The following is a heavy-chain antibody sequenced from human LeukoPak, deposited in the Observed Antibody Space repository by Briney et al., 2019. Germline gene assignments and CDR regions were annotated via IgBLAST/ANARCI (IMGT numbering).Heavy chain of an antibody. CDR3: ARAAGHYFDY. CDR1: GFTFKSYS. V-gene: IGHV3-21*05. Sequence: PGGSLRLSCVASGFTFKSYSMNWVRQAPGKGLEWVSFITSTSSDLFYSDSVKGRLTVSRDNARNSLYLQMNSLTAEDTAVYYCARAAGHYFDYWGQGSLVTVSS. D-gene: IGHD3-10*01. CDR2: ITSTSSDL. J-gene: IGHJ4*02.